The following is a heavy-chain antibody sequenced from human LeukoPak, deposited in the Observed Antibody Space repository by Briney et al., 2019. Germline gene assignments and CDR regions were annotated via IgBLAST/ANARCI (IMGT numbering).Heavy chain of an antibody. CDR2: FDVEYGET. CDR1: GNTLNELS. V-gene: IGHV1-24*01. Sequence: ASVKVSCKVSGNTLNELSMHWVRQAPGKGLEWMGGFDVEYGETMYAQKFQGRVTMTEDTSTDTAYMELSSLRSEDTAVYYCATYDFWSGYQYRFGHFDSWGQGTLVTVSS. D-gene: IGHD3-3*01. CDR3: ATYDFWSGYQYRFGHFDS. J-gene: IGHJ4*02.